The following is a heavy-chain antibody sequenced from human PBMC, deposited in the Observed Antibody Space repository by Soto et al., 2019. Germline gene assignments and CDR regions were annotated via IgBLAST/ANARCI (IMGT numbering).Heavy chain of an antibody. D-gene: IGHD6-13*01. CDR3: ARVTGYSSSWYYYYGMDV. Sequence: ASVKVSCKASGGTFSSYAISWVRQAPGQGLEWMGWMNPNSGNTGYAQKFQGRVTMTRNTSISTAYMELSSLRSEDTAVYYCARVTGYSSSWYYYYGMDVWGQGTTVTVSS. J-gene: IGHJ6*02. V-gene: IGHV1-8*02. CDR2: MNPNSGNT. CDR1: GGTFSSYA.